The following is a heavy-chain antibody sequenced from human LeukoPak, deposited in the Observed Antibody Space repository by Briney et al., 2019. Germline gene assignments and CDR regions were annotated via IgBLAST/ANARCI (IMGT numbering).Heavy chain of an antibody. J-gene: IGHJ4*02. D-gene: IGHD3-9*01. Sequence: GGSLRLSCAASGFTFSSYEMNWVRQVPGKGLEWISYISSGGSLIFYADSVKGRFTISRDNTKNSLFLQMNYLRAEDTAIYYCASDLDWDYDILSWGQGILVTVPS. CDR3: ASDLDWDYDILS. V-gene: IGHV3-48*03. CDR1: GFTFSSYE. CDR2: ISSGGSLI.